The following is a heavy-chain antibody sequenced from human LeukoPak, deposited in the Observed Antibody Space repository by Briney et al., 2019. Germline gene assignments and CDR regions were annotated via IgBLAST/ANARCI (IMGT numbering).Heavy chain of an antibody. V-gene: IGHV4-38-2*02. CDR3: AREIRSGRPQYFDY. J-gene: IGHJ4*02. Sequence: SETLSLTCAVTAYSMSRTYYWAGITQPPGRGLKGIRSMYHSGSTYSDPSLKSRVTISVDTSKNQFSLKLSSVTAADTVVYSCAREIRSGRPQYFDYWGQGTLVTVSS. D-gene: IGHD3-10*01. CDR2: MYHSGST. CDR1: AYSMSRTYY.